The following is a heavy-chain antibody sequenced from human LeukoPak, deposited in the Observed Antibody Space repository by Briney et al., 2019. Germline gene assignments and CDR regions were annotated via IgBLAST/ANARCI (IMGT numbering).Heavy chain of an antibody. D-gene: IGHD3-3*01. CDR2: IYSNGST. CDR3: ARVWSVRLLPYFDY. Sequence: PGGSLRLSCAASGFTVSSNYMSWVRQAPGKGLEWVSVIYSNGSTYYADSMKGRFTMSRDNSKNTLYLQMNGLRAEDTAVYYCARVWSVRLLPYFDYWGQGTLVTVSS. J-gene: IGHJ4*02. CDR1: GFTVSSNY. V-gene: IGHV3-66*02.